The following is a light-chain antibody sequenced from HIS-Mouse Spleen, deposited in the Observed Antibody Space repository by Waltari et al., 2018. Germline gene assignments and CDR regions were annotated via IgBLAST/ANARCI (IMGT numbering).Light chain of an antibody. V-gene: IGLV2-8*01. J-gene: IGLJ2*01. CDR3: SSYAGSNNLV. CDR1: SSDVGGYNY. Sequence: QSALTQPPSASGSPGQSVTISCTGTSSDVGGYNYVSWYQQHPGKAPKLMIYEVSKRASGVPVRFSGSKSGNMASLTVSGLQAEDEADYYCSSYAGSNNLVFGGGTKLTVL. CDR2: EVS.